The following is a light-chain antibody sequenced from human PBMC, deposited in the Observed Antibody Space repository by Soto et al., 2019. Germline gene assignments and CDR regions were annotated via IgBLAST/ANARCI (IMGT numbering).Light chain of an antibody. CDR3: QQSFSTPPYT. J-gene: IGKJ2*01. CDR1: QSIRSD. Sequence: DIQMTQSPSSLSASVGDRATITCRASQSIRSDLNWYQHKPGKAPKLLIYATSTLQSGVPSRFSGSGSGTDFTLTISSLQPEDFATYYCQQSFSTPPYTFGQGTKLEIK. CDR2: ATS. V-gene: IGKV1-39*01.